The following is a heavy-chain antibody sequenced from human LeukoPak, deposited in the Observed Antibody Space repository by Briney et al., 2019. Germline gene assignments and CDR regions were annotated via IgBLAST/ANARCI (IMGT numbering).Heavy chain of an antibody. J-gene: IGHJ4*02. CDR1: GGSISSGGYY. V-gene: IGHV4-31*03. CDR2: IYYSGST. D-gene: IGHD5-18*01. Sequence: SETLSLTCTVSGGSISSGGYYWSWIRQHPGKGLEWIGYIYYSGSTYYNPSLKSRVTISVDTSKNQFSLKLSPVTAADTAVYYCARWDTAMVVFDYWGQGTLVTVSS. CDR3: ARWDTAMVVFDY.